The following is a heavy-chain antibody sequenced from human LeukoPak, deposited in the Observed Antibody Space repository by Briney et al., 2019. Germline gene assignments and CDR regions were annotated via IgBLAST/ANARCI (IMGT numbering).Heavy chain of an antibody. CDR2: IRYDGSNK. D-gene: IGHD5-24*01. CDR1: GFTFSSYG. CDR3: AKGRGDYFDY. Sequence: GGSLRLSCVASGFTFSSYGMHWVRQAPGKGLEWVAFIRYDGSNKYYADSVKGRFTISRDNSKNTLYLQMNSLRAEDTAVYYCAKGRGDYFDYWGQGTLVTVSS. J-gene: IGHJ4*02. V-gene: IGHV3-30*02.